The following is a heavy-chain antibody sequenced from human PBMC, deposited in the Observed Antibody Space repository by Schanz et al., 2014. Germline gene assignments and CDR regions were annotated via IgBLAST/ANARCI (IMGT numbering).Heavy chain of an antibody. CDR2: INPSGGST. V-gene: IGHV1-46*01. Sequence: QVQLLQSGAEVKKPGASMKVSCKASGYTFTTYYMLWVRQAPGQGLEWMGIINPSGGSTRYGQKFQGRITVTTDTSTSTVYMELSGLRSEDTAVYYCAGTYCSSTSCYTGYYYMDVWGKGTPVTVSS. J-gene: IGHJ6*03. CDR3: AGTYCSSTSCYTGYYYMDV. CDR1: GYTFTTYY. D-gene: IGHD2-2*02.